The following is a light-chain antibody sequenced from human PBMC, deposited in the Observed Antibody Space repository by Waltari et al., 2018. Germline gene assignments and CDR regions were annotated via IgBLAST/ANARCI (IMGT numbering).Light chain of an antibody. Sequence: QSVLTQPPSVSGTPGQRVTISCSGSYSNIRSNGVHWYQQVPGTAPKLLIFGNNQPPLAVPYRFSGSKSVTSASLAISGLQSEEEADYYCAAWSDSLKWVFGGGTKLTVL. CDR1: YSNIRSNG. CDR3: AAWSDSLKWV. J-gene: IGLJ3*02. CDR2: GNN. V-gene: IGLV1-44*01.